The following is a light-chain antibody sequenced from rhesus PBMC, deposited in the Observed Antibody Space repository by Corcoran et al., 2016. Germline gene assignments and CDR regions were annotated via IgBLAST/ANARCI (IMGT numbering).Light chain of an antibody. CDR1: QSVSSY. V-gene: IGKV3-10*01. CDR3: YQHSSGYS. J-gene: IGKJ2*01. CDR2: GAS. Sequence: QVILTQSPATLSLSPGERATLSCRASQSVSSYLACYQQKPGQAPRVLIYGASSRATGFPDRFSGSGSGTDFTLTISSLEPEDVGVYHCYQHSSGYSFGQGTKVEIK.